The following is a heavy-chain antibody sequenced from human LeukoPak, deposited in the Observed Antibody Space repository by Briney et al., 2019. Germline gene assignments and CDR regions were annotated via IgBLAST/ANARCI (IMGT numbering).Heavy chain of an antibody. CDR1: GGTFSSYA. CDR2: IIPIFGTA. V-gene: IGHV1-69*05. Sequence: SVKVSCKASGGTFSSYAISWVRQAPGQGLEWMGRIIPIFGTANYAQKFQGRVTITTDESTSTASMELSSLRSEDTAVYYCAASMGATTTDYWGQGTLVTVSS. D-gene: IGHD1-26*01. J-gene: IGHJ4*02. CDR3: AASMGATTTDY.